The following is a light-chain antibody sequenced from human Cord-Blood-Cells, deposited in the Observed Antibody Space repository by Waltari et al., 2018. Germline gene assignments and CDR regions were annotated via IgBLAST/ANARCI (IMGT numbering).Light chain of an antibody. CDR2: GAS. CDR3: QQYNNWPPLT. J-gene: IGKJ4*01. Sequence: EIVMTQSPATLSVSPGERATLSCRASQSVSSNLAWYQQKPGQAPRLLIYGASTRATGIPARFSGSGSGTEFTLTISSLQCEDFAVYYCQQYNNWPPLTFGGGNKVEIK. V-gene: IGKV3-15*01. CDR1: QSVSSN.